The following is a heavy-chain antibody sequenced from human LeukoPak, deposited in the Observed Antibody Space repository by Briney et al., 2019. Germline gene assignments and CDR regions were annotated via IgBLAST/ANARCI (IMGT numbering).Heavy chain of an antibody. J-gene: IGHJ4*02. CDR1: GYSISSGYY. CDR3: ARAYCSGGSCANFDY. V-gene: IGHV4-38-2*01. D-gene: IGHD2-15*01. CDR2: IYHSGST. Sequence: SETLSLTCAVSGYSISSGYYWGWIRQPPGKGLEWIGSIYHSGSTYYNPSLKGRVTISVDTSKNQFSLKLSSVTAADTAVYYCARAYCSGGSCANFDYWGQGTLVTVSS.